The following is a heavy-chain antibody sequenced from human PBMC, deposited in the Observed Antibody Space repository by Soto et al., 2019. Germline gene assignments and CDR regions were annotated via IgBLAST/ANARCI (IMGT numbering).Heavy chain of an antibody. CDR3: AKEGEVGTWDYDILTGYPFDY. D-gene: IGHD3-9*01. CDR1: GFTFSSYA. Sequence: GGSLRLSCAASGFTFSSYAMSWFRQAPGKGLEWVSAISGSGGSTYYADSVKGRFTISRDNSKNTLYLQMNSLRAEDTAVYYCAKEGEVGTWDYDILTGYPFDYGGQGTLVTVS. J-gene: IGHJ4*02. CDR2: ISGSGGST. V-gene: IGHV3-23*01.